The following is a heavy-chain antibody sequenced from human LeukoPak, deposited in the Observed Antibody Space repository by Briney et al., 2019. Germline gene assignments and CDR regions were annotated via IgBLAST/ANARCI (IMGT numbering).Heavy chain of an antibody. CDR2: IYTSGST. J-gene: IGHJ4*02. CDR3: ARGLASFDY. CDR1: GGSISSGSYY. V-gene: IGHV4-61*02. Sequence: SETLSLTCTVSGGSISSGSYYWSWIRQPAGKGLEWIGRIYTSGSTNYNPSLKSRVTISVDTSKNQFSLKLSSVTAADTAVYYCARGLASFDYWAREPWSPSPQ. D-gene: IGHD3-3*02.